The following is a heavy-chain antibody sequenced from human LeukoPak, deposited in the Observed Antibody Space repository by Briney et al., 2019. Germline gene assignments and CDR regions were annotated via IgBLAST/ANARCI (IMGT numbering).Heavy chain of an antibody. CDR3: ARDGSFDILTGYYKVQYFDY. CDR1: GFTFSSYA. D-gene: IGHD3-9*01. CDR2: ISYDGSVK. V-gene: IGHV3-30-3*01. J-gene: IGHJ4*02. Sequence: PGGSLRLSCSASGFTFSSYAMHWVRQAPGKGLEWVAVISYDGSVKYYADSVKGRFTISRDNSKNTLYLQMNSLSAEDTAVYYCARDGSFDILTGYYKVQYFDYWGQGTLVTVSS.